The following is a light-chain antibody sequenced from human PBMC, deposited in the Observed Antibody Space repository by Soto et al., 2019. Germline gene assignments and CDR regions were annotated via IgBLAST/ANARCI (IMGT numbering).Light chain of an antibody. Sequence: QSALTQPPSASGSPGQSVTSSCTGTRSDIGGYNYVSWYQQHPGKAPKLIIYEVSKRPSGVPDRFSGSKSGNTASLTVSGLQAEEEADYYCTSYAGSNNLVFAGGTQLTVL. J-gene: IGLJ3*02. CDR2: EVS. V-gene: IGLV2-8*01. CDR3: TSYAGSNNLV. CDR1: RSDIGGYNY.